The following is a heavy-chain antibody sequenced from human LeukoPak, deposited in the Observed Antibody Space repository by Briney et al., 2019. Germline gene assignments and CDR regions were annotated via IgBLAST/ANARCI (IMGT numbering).Heavy chain of an antibody. J-gene: IGHJ6*02. CDR2: IYSGGST. CDR3: ARANHLNQDGMDV. CDR1: GFTFSSYA. D-gene: IGHD1-14*01. V-gene: IGHV3-53*01. Sequence: GGSLRLSCAASGFTFSSYAMSWVRQAPGKGLEWVSVIYSGGSTYYADSVKGRFTISRDNSKNTLYLQMNSLRAEDTAVYYCARANHLNQDGMDVWGQGTTVTVSS.